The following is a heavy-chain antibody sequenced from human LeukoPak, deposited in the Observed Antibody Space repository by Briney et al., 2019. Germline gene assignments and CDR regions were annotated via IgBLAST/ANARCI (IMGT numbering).Heavy chain of an antibody. D-gene: IGHD3-10*01. CDR3: ARLLGVIAAFDI. V-gene: IGHV4-59*08. Sequence: SETLSLTCSVSGGSFNTYYWSWIRQSPGKGLEWIGYMYHTGRTNYNPSLKSRVTMSIDKSEDQFSLKLSSVTAADTAVYCCARLLGVIAAFDIWGQGTMVTVSS. CDR1: GGSFNTYY. J-gene: IGHJ3*02. CDR2: MYHTGRT.